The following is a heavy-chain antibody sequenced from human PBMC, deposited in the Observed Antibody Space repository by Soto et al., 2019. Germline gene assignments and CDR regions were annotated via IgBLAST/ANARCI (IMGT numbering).Heavy chain of an antibody. D-gene: IGHD3-22*01. V-gene: IGHV3-23*01. Sequence: EVQLLESGGGLVQPGGSLRLSCAASGFTFSNYAMSWVRQAPGKGLEWVSAISGSGGSTYYADSVKGRFTISRDNSKNALSLQMNSLRAEDTAVYYCAKGYNYDSTGHYRVRESSFDYWGQGTLVTVSS. CDR2: ISGSGGST. CDR3: AKGYNYDSTGHYRVRESSFDY. CDR1: GFTFSNYA. J-gene: IGHJ4*02.